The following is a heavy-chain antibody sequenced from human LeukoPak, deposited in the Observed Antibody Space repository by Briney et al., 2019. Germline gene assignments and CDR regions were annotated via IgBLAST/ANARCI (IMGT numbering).Heavy chain of an antibody. CDR3: ARTADFWSGSPNFDY. V-gene: IGHV4-34*01. J-gene: IGHJ4*02. CDR1: DGSFSGYY. D-gene: IGHD3-3*01. CDR2: INHSGST. Sequence: SETLSLTCAVYDGSFSGYYWSWIRQPPGKGLEWIGEINHSGSTNYNPSLKSRVTISVDTSKNQFSLKLSSVTAADTAVYYCARTADFWSGSPNFDYWGQGTLVTVSS.